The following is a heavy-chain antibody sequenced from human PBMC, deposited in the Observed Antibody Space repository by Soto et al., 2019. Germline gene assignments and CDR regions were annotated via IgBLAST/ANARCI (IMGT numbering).Heavy chain of an antibody. CDR3: AREPTTAGTVNWFDT. Sequence: VQLQESGPGLVKPSETLSLICTVSGGSISTDYLSWIRQPAGKGLEWIGRVYTSGYRNSNPSLKSRVTMSVATSKKQFSLNLSSVNAADTAVYYCAREPTTAGTVNWFDTWGQGTVVTVSS. J-gene: IGHJ5*02. CDR1: GGSISTDY. V-gene: IGHV4-4*07. CDR2: VYTSGYR. D-gene: IGHD6-13*01.